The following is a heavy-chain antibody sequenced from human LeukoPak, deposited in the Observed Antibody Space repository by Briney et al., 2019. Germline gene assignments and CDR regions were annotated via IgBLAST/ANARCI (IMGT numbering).Heavy chain of an antibody. CDR1: GFTFSDYY. Sequence: PGGSLRLSCAASGFTFSDYYMTWVRQAPGKGLEWVSYISSSSNTVYYADSVTGRLTVSRDNANNSLFVQMSNLRAEDTAVYYCARRAMGATSFDYWGKGTLVTVSS. CDR2: ISSSSNTV. V-gene: IGHV3-11*04. J-gene: IGHJ4*02. CDR3: ARRAMGATSFDY. D-gene: IGHD1-26*01.